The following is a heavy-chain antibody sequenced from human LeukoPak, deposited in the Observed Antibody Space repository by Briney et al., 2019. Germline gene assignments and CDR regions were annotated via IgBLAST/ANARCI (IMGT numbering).Heavy chain of an antibody. Sequence: GGSLRLSCAASGFNFSAYSVNWVRQAPGKGLEWVSSITRSTSYIYFADSVRGRFTISRDKAKNSLYLQMNSLRAEDTAVCYCARDPNPRDGGYWGQGTLVTVSS. CDR2: ITRSTSYI. V-gene: IGHV3-21*01. J-gene: IGHJ4*02. D-gene: IGHD5-24*01. CDR3: ARDPNPRDGGY. CDR1: GFNFSAYS.